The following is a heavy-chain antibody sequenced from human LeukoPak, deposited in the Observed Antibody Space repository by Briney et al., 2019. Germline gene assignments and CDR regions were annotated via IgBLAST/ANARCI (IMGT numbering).Heavy chain of an antibody. Sequence: GGSLRLSCAASGFTFSSYAMSWVRQAPGKGLDWVSSISSSSSYIYYADSVKGRFTISRDNAKNSLYLQMNSLRAEDTAVYYCAREGGDGYNSGWFDPWGQGTLVTVSS. J-gene: IGHJ5*02. V-gene: IGHV3-21*01. CDR2: ISSSSSYI. CDR3: AREGGDGYNSGWFDP. CDR1: GFTFSSYA. D-gene: IGHD5-24*01.